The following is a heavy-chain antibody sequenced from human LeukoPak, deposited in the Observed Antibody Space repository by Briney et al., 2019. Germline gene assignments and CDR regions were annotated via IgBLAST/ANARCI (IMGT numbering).Heavy chain of an antibody. J-gene: IGHJ3*02. D-gene: IGHD2-21*02. CDR1: GFTFSSYS. CDR2: ISSSSSTI. V-gene: IGHV3-48*01. Sequence: GGSLRLSCAASGFTFSSYSMNWVRQAPGKGLEWVSYISSSSSTIYYADSVKGRFTIPRDNAKNSLYLQMNSLRAEDTAVYYCARLAYCGGDCYSSAFDIWGQGTMVTVSS. CDR3: ARLAYCGGDCYSSAFDI.